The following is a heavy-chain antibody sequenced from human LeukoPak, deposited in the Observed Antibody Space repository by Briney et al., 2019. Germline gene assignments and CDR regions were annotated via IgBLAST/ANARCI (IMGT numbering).Heavy chain of an antibody. J-gene: IGHJ6*03. CDR3: ARFSRPLDYSNYYYYYYMDV. V-gene: IGHV1-2*02. CDR1: GYTFTGYY. Sequence: GASVKVSCKASGYTFTGYYMHWVRQAPGQGLEWMGWINPNSGGTNYAQKFQGRVTMTRDTSISTAYMKLSRLRSDDTAVYYCARFSRPLDYSNYYYYYYMDVWGKGTTVTVSS. CDR2: INPNSGGT. D-gene: IGHD4-11*01.